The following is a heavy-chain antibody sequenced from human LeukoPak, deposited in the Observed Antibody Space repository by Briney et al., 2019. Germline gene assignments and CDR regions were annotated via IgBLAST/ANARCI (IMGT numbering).Heavy chain of an antibody. CDR1: GGSISSYY. CDR2: IYYSGST. D-gene: IGHD6-13*01. Sequence: SETLSLTRTVSGGSISSYYWSWIRQPPGKGLEWIGYIYYSGSTNYNPSLKSRVTISEHTSKKKFSLKVSSVTAADTAVYYCARLGEVSSSWDQYGMDVWGERTAHTVSS. V-gene: IGHV4-59*08. J-gene: IGHJ6*01. CDR3: ARLGEVSSSWDQYGMDV.